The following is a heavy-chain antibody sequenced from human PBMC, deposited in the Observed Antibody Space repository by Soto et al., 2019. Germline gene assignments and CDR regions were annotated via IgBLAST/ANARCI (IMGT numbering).Heavy chain of an antibody. CDR2: ISYDGSNK. CDR1: GFTFSSYG. D-gene: IGHD2-15*01. J-gene: IGHJ4*02. Sequence: GGSLRLSCAASGFTFSSYGMHWVRQAPGKGLEWVAVISYDGSNKYYADSVKGRFTISRDNSKNTLYLQMNSLRAEDTAVYYCAKDRRPYCSGGSCEMEGLGYWGQGTLVTVSS. CDR3: AKDRRPYCSGGSCEMEGLGY. V-gene: IGHV3-30*18.